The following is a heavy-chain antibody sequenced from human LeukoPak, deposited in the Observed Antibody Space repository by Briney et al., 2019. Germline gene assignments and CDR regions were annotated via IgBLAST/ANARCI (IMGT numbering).Heavy chain of an antibody. CDR2: IYTSGST. J-gene: IGHJ5*02. CDR3: ARDFSPLGTKHQTKNWFDP. Sequence: SETLSLTCTVSGGSISSYYWSWIRQPAGEGLEWIGRIYTSGSTNYNPSLKSRVTMSVDTSKNQFSLKLSSVTAADTAVYYCARDFSPLGTKHQTKNWFDPWGQGTLVTVSS. V-gene: IGHV4-4*07. CDR1: GGSISSYY. D-gene: IGHD1-14*01.